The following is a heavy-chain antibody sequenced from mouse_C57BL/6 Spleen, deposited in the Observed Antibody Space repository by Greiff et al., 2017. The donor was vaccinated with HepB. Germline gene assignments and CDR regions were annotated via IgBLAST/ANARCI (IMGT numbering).Heavy chain of an antibody. CDR2: IDPSDSET. Sequence: QVQLKQPGAELVRPGSSVKLSCKASGYTFTSYWMHWVKQRPIQGLEWIGNIDPSDSETHYNQKFKDKATLTVDKSSSTAYMQLSSLTSEDAAVYYCARGDYSNLYAMDYWGQGTSVTVSS. V-gene: IGHV1-52*01. J-gene: IGHJ4*01. D-gene: IGHD2-5*01. CDR3: ARGDYSNLYAMDY. CDR1: GYTFTSYW.